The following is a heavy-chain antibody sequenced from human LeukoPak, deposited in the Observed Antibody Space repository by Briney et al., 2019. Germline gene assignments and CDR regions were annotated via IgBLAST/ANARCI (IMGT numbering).Heavy chain of an antibody. D-gene: IGHD6-19*01. Sequence: GGSLRLSCAASGFTFDDYGMSWVRQAPGKGLEWVSGINWNGGSTGYADSVKGRFTISRDNAKNSLFLQMNSLRAEDTAVYSCARGSSSGFDAFNVWGQGTVVTVSS. V-gene: IGHV3-20*04. J-gene: IGHJ3*01. CDR1: GFTFDDYG. CDR3: ARGSSSGFDAFNV. CDR2: INWNGGST.